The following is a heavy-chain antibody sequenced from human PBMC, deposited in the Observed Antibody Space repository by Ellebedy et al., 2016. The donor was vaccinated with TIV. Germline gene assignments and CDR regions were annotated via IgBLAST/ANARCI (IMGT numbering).Heavy chain of an antibody. Sequence: GESLKISCKGSGYSFTSYWIGWVRQMPGKGLEWMGGIYPGDSNTRYSPSFQGQVTISADKSISTAYLQWSSLKASDTAMYYCARQDTVDAAMLTYWGQGTLVTVSS. D-gene: IGHD5-18*01. J-gene: IGHJ4*02. CDR2: IYPGDSNT. V-gene: IGHV5-51*01. CDR3: ARQDTVDAAMLTY. CDR1: GYSFTSYW.